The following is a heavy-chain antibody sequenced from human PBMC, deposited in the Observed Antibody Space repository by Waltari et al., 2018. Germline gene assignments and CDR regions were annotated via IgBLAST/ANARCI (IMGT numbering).Heavy chain of an antibody. CDR1: GFTFSSSW. Sequence: EVQLVESGGALVQPGGSLRLSCAASGFTFSSSWMTWVRQAPGKGLEWVALINQDGSQKSYGDSMKGRFTSSRDNAENSLYLQMNSLRADDTAIYYCARDPGWGALDYWGQGTLVTVSS. J-gene: IGHJ4*02. CDR3: ARDPGWGALDY. CDR2: INQDGSQK. D-gene: IGHD7-27*01. V-gene: IGHV3-7*01.